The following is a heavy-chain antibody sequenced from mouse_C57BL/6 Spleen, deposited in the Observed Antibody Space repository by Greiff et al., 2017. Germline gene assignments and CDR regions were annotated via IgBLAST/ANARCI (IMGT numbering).Heavy chain of an antibody. J-gene: IGHJ2*01. CDR2: IDPSDSYT. Sequence: QVQLQQPGAELVMPGASVKLSCKASGYTFTSYWMHWVKQRPGQGLEWIGEIDPSDSYTNYNQKFKGKSTLTVDKSSSTAYMQLSSLTSEDSAVYYCARWLLRGIDYWGHGTTLTVSS. CDR3: ARWLLRGIDY. CDR1: GYTFTSYW. D-gene: IGHD2-3*01. V-gene: IGHV1-69*01.